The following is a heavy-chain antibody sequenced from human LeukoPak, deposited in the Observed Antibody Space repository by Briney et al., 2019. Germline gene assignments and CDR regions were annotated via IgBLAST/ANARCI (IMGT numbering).Heavy chain of an antibody. J-gene: IGHJ3*02. CDR1: GYTFTGYY. D-gene: IGHD3-22*01. CDR2: INPNSGGT. V-gene: IGHV1-2*04. Sequence: ASVKVSCKASGYTFTGYYMHWVRQAPGQGLEWMGWINPNSGGTDYAQKFQGWVTMTRDTSISTAYMELSRLRSDDTAVYYCATTRRYYYDTSGPDAFDIWGQGTMVTVSS. CDR3: ATTRRYYYDTSGPDAFDI.